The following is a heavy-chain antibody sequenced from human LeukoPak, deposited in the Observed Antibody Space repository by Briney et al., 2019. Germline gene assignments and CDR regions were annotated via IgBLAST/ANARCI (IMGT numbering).Heavy chain of an antibody. V-gene: IGHV3-30-3*01. CDR2: ISYDGSNK. Sequence: PGGSLRLSCAASGFTFSSYAMHWVRQAPGKGLEWVAVISYDGSNKYYADSVKGRFTISRDNSKNTLSLQMNSLRAEDTAGYYCGRSYDSSGYYEFDYWGQGTLVTVSS. CDR3: GRSYDSSGYYEFDY. J-gene: IGHJ4*02. CDR1: GFTFSSYA. D-gene: IGHD3-22*01.